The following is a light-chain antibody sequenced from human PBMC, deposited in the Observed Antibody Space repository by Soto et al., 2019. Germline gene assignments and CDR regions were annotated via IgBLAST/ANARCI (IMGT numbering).Light chain of an antibody. CDR2: GAS. CDR1: QTIAGN. Sequence: EIVMTQSPATLSVSPGERATLSCRASQTIAGNLAWYQQKPGQAPRLLISGASTRATGIPARFSGSGSGTEFTLTISSLQSEDFAVYYCQQYNNWPPLTFGGGTKVEIK. J-gene: IGKJ4*01. CDR3: QQYNNWPPLT. V-gene: IGKV3-15*01.